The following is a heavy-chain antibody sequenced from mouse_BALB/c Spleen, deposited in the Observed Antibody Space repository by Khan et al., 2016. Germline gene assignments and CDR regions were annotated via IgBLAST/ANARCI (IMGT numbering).Heavy chain of an antibody. J-gene: IGHJ2*01. D-gene: IGHD1-1*01. CDR3: ARRGPIFYYGSSCGY. V-gene: IGHV14-3*02. Sequence: VQLQQPGAELVKPGASVKLSCAASGFNIKDTYIHWVKQRPEQGLEWIGRIDPGNGNTRYDPKFQGKATITADTSSNTASLHLSSLTSEDTAVYSCARRGPIFYYGSSCGYWGQGTTLTVSS. CDR2: IDPGNGNT. CDR1: GFNIKDTY.